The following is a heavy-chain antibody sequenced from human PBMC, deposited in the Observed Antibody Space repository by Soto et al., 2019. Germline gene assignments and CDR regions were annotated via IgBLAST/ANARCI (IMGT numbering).Heavy chain of an antibody. CDR3: ARVTLGQSGFGEFYFDY. CDR1: GFTFSSYG. Sequence: QVQLVESGGGVVQPGRSLRLSCAASGFTFSSYGMHWVRQAPGKGLEWVAVIWYDGSNKYYADTVKGRFTISRDNSKTTLYLQMNRQRAEDTAVYYCARVTLGQSGFGEFYFDYWGQGTLVTVSS. D-gene: IGHD3-10*01. CDR2: IWYDGSNK. V-gene: IGHV3-33*01. J-gene: IGHJ4*02.